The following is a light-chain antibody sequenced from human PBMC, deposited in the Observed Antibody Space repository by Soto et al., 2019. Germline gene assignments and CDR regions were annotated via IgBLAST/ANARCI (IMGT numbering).Light chain of an antibody. Sequence: DIQMTQSPSTLSASVGDRVTITCRASQSISSWLAWYQQNPGKAPKLLLYEASSLESGVPSRFSGSRSGTEFTLTISSLQPDDFATYYCQQYNSYSPLTFGQGTKVEIK. J-gene: IGKJ1*01. CDR1: QSISSW. CDR2: EAS. V-gene: IGKV1-5*03. CDR3: QQYNSYSPLT.